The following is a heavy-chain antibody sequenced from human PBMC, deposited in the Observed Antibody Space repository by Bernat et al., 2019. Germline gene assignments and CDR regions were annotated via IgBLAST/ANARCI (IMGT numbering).Heavy chain of an antibody. J-gene: IGHJ4*02. V-gene: IGHV1-2*04. Sequence: QVQLVQSGAEVKKPGASVKVSCKASGYTFTGYYMHWVRQAPGQGLEWMGWINPNSGGTNYAQKFPGWVTMTRDTSISTAYMELSRLRSDDTAVYYCARNGASEDIETNYYDSSGYYDYWGQGTLVTVSS. CDR3: ARNGASEDIETNYYDSSGYYDY. CDR2: INPNSGGT. D-gene: IGHD3-22*01. CDR1: GYTFTGYY.